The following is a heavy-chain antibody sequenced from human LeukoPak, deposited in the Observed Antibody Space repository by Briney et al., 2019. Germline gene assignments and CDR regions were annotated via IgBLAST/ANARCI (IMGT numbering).Heavy chain of an antibody. J-gene: IGHJ4*02. V-gene: IGHV3-23*01. CDR1: GFTFSSYA. CDR2: ISESGDST. Sequence: GGSLRLSCAASGFTFSSYAMHWVRQAPGKGLEWVSAISESGDSTYYADSVKGRFTISRDNSKNTLYLQMNSLRAEDTAAYYCAKTSGGNYWGQGTPVTVSS. CDR3: AKTSGGNY. D-gene: IGHD2-15*01.